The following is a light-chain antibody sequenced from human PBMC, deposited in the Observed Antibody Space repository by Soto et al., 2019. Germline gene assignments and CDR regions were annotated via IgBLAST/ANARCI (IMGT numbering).Light chain of an antibody. Sequence: EIVLTQSPCTLSLSPGERATLSCRASQTVSTNYLAWYQQKPGQAPRLLIYGASKRATGIPDRFSGSGSGTEFTLTISRLEPEDFAVYYCQQYGSSHLWTFGQGTKVDI. J-gene: IGKJ1*01. V-gene: IGKV3-20*01. CDR1: QTVSTNY. CDR3: QQYGSSHLWT. CDR2: GAS.